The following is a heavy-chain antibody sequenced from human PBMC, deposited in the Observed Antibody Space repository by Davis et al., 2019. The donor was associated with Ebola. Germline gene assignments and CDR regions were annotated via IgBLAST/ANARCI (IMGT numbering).Heavy chain of an antibody. V-gene: IGHV1-46*01. CDR2: INPSGGTT. CDR1: GYTLVIYY. Sequence: ASVKVSCKASGYTLVIYYAHWVRQAPGQGLEWMGIINPSGGTTTYAQKFQGRVTITRDTSASTAYMELSSLRSEDTAVYYCARQAFMDVWGQGTTVTVSS. J-gene: IGHJ6*02. CDR3: ARQAFMDV.